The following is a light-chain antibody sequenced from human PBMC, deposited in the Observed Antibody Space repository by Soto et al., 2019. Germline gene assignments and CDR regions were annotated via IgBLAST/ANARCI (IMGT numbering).Light chain of an antibody. Sequence: SYELTQPPSVSASPGQTARITCSGDALPKQYAYWYQQKPGQAPVMVIYKDSERPSGIPERFSGSSSGTTVTLTISGVQAEDEADYYCQSADSSGTDRVFGGGTKLTVL. CDR1: ALPKQY. CDR3: QSADSSGTDRV. CDR2: KDS. J-gene: IGLJ2*01. V-gene: IGLV3-25*03.